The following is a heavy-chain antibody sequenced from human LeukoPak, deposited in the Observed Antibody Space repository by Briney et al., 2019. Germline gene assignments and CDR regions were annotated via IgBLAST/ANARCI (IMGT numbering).Heavy chain of an antibody. D-gene: IGHD4-17*01. CDR3: ATRSYGDYVLDY. Sequence: PGGSLRLSCAASGFTFSSYSMNWVRQAPGKGLEWVSSISSSSSYIYYADSVKGRFTISRDNAKNSLYLQMNSLRAEDTAVYYCATRSYGDYVLDYWGQGTLVTVSS. CDR1: GFTFSSYS. J-gene: IGHJ4*02. V-gene: IGHV3-21*01. CDR2: ISSSSSYI.